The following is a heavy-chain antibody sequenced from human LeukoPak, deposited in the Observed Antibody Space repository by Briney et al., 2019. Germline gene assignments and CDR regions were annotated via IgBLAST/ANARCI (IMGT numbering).Heavy chain of an antibody. Sequence: SETLSLTCAVYGGSFSGYYWSWIRQPPGKGLEWIGEINHSGSTNYNPSLKSRVTISVDTSKNQFSLKLSSVTAADTAVYYCARLYDYVWGSYRYSTDDYWGQGTLVTVSS. CDR2: INHSGST. V-gene: IGHV4-34*01. J-gene: IGHJ4*02. CDR1: GGSFSGYY. D-gene: IGHD3-16*02. CDR3: ARLYDYVWGSYRYSTDDY.